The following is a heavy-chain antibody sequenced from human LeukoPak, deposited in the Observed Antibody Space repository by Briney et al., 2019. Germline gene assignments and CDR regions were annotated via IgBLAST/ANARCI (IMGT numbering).Heavy chain of an antibody. CDR3: ARVIVGTTLDYFDY. CDR1: GFSVSTNY. D-gene: IGHD1-26*01. Sequence: PGGSLRLSCAASGFSVSTNYMSWVRQAPGKGLEWVSIIYSGGDTFYADSVKGRFTISRDNSENTLHLQMNSLRAEDTAVYYCARVIVGTTLDYFDYWGQGTLVTVSS. CDR2: IYSGGDT. V-gene: IGHV3-53*01. J-gene: IGHJ4*02.